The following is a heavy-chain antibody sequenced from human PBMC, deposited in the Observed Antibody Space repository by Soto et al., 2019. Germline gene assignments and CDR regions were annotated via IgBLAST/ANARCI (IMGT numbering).Heavy chain of an antibody. V-gene: IGHV1-18*01. CDR3: ARAKYRAYLYAFDM. CDR2: ISCYNGIT. CDR1: GYTFTDYG. Sequence: ASVNVSCKASGYTFTDYGISWVRQAPGQGLEWMGWISCYNGITKYAQKFQGRVALTTDTSTSTTYMELKSLTSDDTAVYYCARAKYRAYLYAFDMWGQGAMVTVSS. J-gene: IGHJ3*02. D-gene: IGHD3-16*02.